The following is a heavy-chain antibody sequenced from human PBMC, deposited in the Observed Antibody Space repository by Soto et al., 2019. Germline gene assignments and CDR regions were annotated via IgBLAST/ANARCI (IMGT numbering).Heavy chain of an antibody. J-gene: IGHJ5*02. D-gene: IGHD6-6*01. V-gene: IGHV3-23*01. CDR3: AKEKKSIAAGNWFDP. Sequence: GGSLRLSCAASGCTFSSYARSWVRQDPGKGLEWVSAISGSGGSTYYADSVKGRFTISRDNSKNTLYLQMNSLRAEDTAVYYCAKEKKSIAAGNWFDPWGQGTLVTVSS. CDR1: GCTFSSYA. CDR2: ISGSGGST.